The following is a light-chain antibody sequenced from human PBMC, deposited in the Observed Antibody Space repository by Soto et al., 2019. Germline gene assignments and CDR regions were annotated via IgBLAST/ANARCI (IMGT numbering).Light chain of an antibody. Sequence: QSALTQPASVSGSPGQSITISCTGTRSDVGGYNYVSWYQQHPGKAPKLMIYDVSNRPSGVSNRFSGSKSGNTASLTISGLQAEDEADYYCSSYTSSSTYVFGTGTRSPS. V-gene: IGLV2-14*01. CDR1: RSDVGGYNY. CDR3: SSYTSSSTYV. J-gene: IGLJ1*01. CDR2: DVS.